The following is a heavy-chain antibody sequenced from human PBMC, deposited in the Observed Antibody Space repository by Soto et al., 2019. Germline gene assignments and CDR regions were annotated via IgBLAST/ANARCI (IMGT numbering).Heavy chain of an antibody. CDR3: ARDYPNWNKDHCYYYMDV. J-gene: IGHJ6*03. CDR2: ISSSGSTI. D-gene: IGHD1-20*01. V-gene: IGHV3-48*03. Sequence: GGSLRLSCAASGFTFSSYEMNWVRQAPGKGLEWVSYISSSGSTIYYADSVKGRFTISRDNAKNSLYLQMNSLRAEDTAVYYCARDYPNWNKDHCYYYMDVWGKGTTVTVSS. CDR1: GFTFSSYE.